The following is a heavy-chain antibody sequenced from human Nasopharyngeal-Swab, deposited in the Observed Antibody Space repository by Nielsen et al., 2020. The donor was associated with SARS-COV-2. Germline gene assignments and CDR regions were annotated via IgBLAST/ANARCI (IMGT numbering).Heavy chain of an antibody. V-gene: IGHV1-2*02. D-gene: IGHD6-13*01. J-gene: IGHJ6*02. CDR3: ARELKGSSWYYYYYGMDV. CDR2: INPNSGGT. CDR1: GYTFTGYY. Sequence: ASVKVFCNASGYTFTGYYMHWVRQAPGHGLEWMGWINPNSGGTNYAQKFQGRVTMTRDTSISTAYMELSRLRSDDTAVYYCARELKGSSWYYYYYGMDVWGQGTTVTVSS.